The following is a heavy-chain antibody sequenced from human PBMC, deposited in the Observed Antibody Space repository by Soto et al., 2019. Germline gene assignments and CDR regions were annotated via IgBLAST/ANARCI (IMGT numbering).Heavy chain of an antibody. CDR2: IYYSGST. J-gene: IGHJ4*02. V-gene: IGHV4-39*01. CDR3: ARQAPLIFDF. CDR1: GGSISSSSYY. Sequence: PSETLSLTCTVSGGSISSSSYYWGWIRQPPGKGLEWIGSIYYSGSTYYNPSLKSRVTISVDTSKNQFSLKLSSVTAADTAVYYCARQAPLIFDFWGQGTLVTVSS.